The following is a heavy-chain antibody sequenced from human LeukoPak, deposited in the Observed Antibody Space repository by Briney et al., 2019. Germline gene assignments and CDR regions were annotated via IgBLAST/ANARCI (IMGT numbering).Heavy chain of an antibody. V-gene: IGHV4-39*07. D-gene: IGHD6-19*01. J-gene: IGHJ3*01. CDR1: GGSVSTIDYY. CDR3: AREDAVSSDDAFDL. Sequence: SETLSLTCIVSGGSVSTIDYYWGWIRQPPGKGLEWIGSVYYSGSTYYNAPLKSRVTISVDTSKNQFSLKLSAVTAADTAMYYCAREDAVSSDDAFDLWGQGTMVTVS. CDR2: VYYSGST.